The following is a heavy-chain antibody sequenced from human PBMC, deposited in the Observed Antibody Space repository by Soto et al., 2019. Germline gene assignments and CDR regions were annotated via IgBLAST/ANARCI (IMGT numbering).Heavy chain of an antibody. Sequence: EVQLVESGGGLVQPGGSVRLSCAASGFIVSSTYMSWVRQAPGKGLEWVSVISNGGDTHYADSVKGRFSLSRDISNNTLHLQMSSLSAEDTAVYYCAREPRYCSGGSCSITGDAYDIWGQWTMVTVSS. CDR3: AREPRYCSGGSCSITGDAYDI. V-gene: IGHV3-66*01. CDR1: GFIVSSTY. D-gene: IGHD2-15*01. CDR2: ISNGGDT. J-gene: IGHJ3*02.